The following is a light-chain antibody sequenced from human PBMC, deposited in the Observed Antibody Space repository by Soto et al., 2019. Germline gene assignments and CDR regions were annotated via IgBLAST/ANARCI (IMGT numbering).Light chain of an antibody. Sequence: EIVLTQSPATLSVSPGERATLSCRASQSVSSSYLAWYQQTPGQAPRLLIYGASSRATGIPDRFSGSGSGTDFTLTISRLEPEDSAVYYCQHYGSSRTFGQGTKVDIK. CDR2: GAS. CDR1: QSVSSSY. CDR3: QHYGSSRT. J-gene: IGKJ1*01. V-gene: IGKV3-20*01.